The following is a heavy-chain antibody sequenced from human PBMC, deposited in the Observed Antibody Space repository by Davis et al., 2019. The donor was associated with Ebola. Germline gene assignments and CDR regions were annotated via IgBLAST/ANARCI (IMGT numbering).Heavy chain of an antibody. CDR2: ISYDGSNK. V-gene: IGHV3-30*18. J-gene: IGHJ5*02. Sequence: GESLKISCAASGFTFSSYGMHWVRQAPGKGLEWVAVISYDGSNKYYADSVKGRFTISRDNSKNTLYLQMNSLRAEDTAVYYCAKGRYYDSSGVLFDPWGQGTLVTVSS. D-gene: IGHD3-22*01. CDR1: GFTFSSYG. CDR3: AKGRYYDSSGVLFDP.